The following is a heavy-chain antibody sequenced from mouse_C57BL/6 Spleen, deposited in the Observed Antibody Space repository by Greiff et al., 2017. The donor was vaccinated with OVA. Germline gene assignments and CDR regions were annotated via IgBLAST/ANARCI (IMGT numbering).Heavy chain of an antibody. J-gene: IGHJ4*01. Sequence: QVQLQQSGPELVKPGASVKISCKASGYAFSSSWMNWVKQRPGKGLEWIGRIYPGDGDTNYNGKFKGKATLTADKSSSTAYMQLSSLTSEDSAVYFCARTPSYYYAIDYWGQGTSVTVSS. CDR1: GYAFSSSW. V-gene: IGHV1-82*01. CDR2: IYPGDGDT. CDR3: ARTPSYYYAIDY.